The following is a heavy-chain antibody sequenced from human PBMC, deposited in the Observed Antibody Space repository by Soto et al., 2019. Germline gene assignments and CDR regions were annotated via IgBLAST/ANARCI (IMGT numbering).Heavy chain of an antibody. CDR2: INAGNGNT. V-gene: IGHV1-3*01. Sequence: ASVKVSCKASGYTFTSYAMHWVRQAPGQRLEWMGWINAGNGNTKYSQKFQGRVTITRDTSASTAYMELSSLRSEDTAVYYCATTLFSSSWEGYFQHWGQGTLVTVSS. CDR3: ATTLFSSSWEGYFQH. CDR1: GYTFTSYA. D-gene: IGHD6-13*01. J-gene: IGHJ1*01.